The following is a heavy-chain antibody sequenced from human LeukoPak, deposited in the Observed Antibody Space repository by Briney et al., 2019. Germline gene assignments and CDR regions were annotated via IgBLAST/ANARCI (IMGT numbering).Heavy chain of an antibody. V-gene: IGHV1-2*02. Sequence: GASVKVSCKASGYTFTSYDINWVRQATGQGLEWMGWINPNSGGTHYAQKFQGRVTMTRDTSISTAYMELSRLRSDDTAVYYCAREKEWLANDAFDIWGQGTMVTVSS. CDR1: GYTFTSYD. CDR2: INPNSGGT. J-gene: IGHJ3*02. CDR3: AREKEWLANDAFDI. D-gene: IGHD6-19*01.